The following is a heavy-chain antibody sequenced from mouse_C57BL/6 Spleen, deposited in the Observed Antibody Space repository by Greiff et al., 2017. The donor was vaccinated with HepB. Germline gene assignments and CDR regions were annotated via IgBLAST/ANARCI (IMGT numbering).Heavy chain of an antibody. Sequence: QVQLQQPGAELVMPGASVKLSCKASGYTFTSYWMHWVKQRPGQGLEWIGEIDPSDSYTNYNQKFKGKSTLTVDKSSSTAYMQLSSLTSEDSAVYYCARRYYYGIDYWGQGTTLTVSS. D-gene: IGHD1-1*01. CDR2: IDPSDSYT. CDR3: ARRYYYGIDY. J-gene: IGHJ2*01. V-gene: IGHV1-69*01. CDR1: GYTFTSYW.